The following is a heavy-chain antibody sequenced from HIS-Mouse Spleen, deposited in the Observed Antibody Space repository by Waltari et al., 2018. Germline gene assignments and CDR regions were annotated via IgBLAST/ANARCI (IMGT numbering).Heavy chain of an antibody. CDR1: GGSISSSSYY. Sequence: QLQLQESGPGLVKPSETLSLTCTVSGGSISSSSYYWGWIRQPPGKGLEWIGSIYYSGSTYDHPSLKSRVTISVDTSKNQFSLKLSSVTAADTAVYYCAREFGLLPPISSRDYDAFDIWGQGTMVTVSS. V-gene: IGHV4-39*07. CDR3: AREFGLLPPISSRDYDAFDI. J-gene: IGHJ3*02. CDR2: IYYSGST. D-gene: IGHD3-10*01.